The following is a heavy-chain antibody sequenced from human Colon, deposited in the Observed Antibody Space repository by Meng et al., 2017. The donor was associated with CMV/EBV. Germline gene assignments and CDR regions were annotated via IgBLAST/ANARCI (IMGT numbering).Heavy chain of an antibody. CDR1: GITMSNSW. CDR3: VRGSSSF. CDR2: IKGDGSEI. D-gene: IGHD6-13*01. V-gene: IGHV3-7*04. Sequence: EVDLVESGGGLVQPVGSVRLSCVVSGITMSNSWMSWVRQAPAKGLEWVANIKGDGSEIQYVDSVKGRFTVSRDNTKNSLYLQMNILKTEDTAVYYCVRGSSSFWGQGTLVTVSS. J-gene: IGHJ4*02.